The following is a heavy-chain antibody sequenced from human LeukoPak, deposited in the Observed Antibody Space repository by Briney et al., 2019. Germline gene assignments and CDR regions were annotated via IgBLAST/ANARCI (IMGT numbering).Heavy chain of an antibody. D-gene: IGHD6-13*01. J-gene: IGHJ6*03. CDR2: IYSGGSI. CDR3: AKDKGIAAAPLDYMDV. CDR1: GFTVSTNH. Sequence: GGSLRLSCAASGFTVSTNHMSWVRQTPGKGLEWVSTIYSGGSIYYADSVKGRFTISRDNSKNTLYLQMNSLRAEDTAAYYCAKDKGIAAAPLDYMDVWGKGTTVTVSS. V-gene: IGHV3-53*01.